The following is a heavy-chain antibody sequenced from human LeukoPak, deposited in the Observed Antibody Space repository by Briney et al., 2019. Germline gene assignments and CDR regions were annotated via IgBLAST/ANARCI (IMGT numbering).Heavy chain of an antibody. Sequence: SETLSLTCAVYGGSFSGYYWSWIRQPPGKGLEWIGEINHSGSTNYNPSLKSRVTISVDTSKNQFSLKLSSVTAADTAVYYCARAGSSWHYYFDYWGQGTLITVSS. D-gene: IGHD6-13*01. V-gene: IGHV4-34*01. J-gene: IGHJ4*02. CDR3: ARAGSSWHYYFDY. CDR1: GGSFSGYY. CDR2: INHSGST.